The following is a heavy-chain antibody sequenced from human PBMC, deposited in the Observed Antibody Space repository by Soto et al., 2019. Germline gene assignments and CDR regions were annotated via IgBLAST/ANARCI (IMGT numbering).Heavy chain of an antibody. V-gene: IGHV3-23*01. D-gene: IGHD2-2*01. J-gene: IGHJ4*02. CDR1: GLTFSNYA. CDR2: ISGSSIGT. Sequence: EVQLLESGGGLVQPGGSLRLSCVASGLTFSNYAMSWVRQAPGKGLEWVSAISGSSIGTYYADSVKGRFTISRDNSKNTLFLQMYSLRVDDTALYYCASGGYCTSASCRPTYFDYWGQGIPVTVSS. CDR3: ASGGYCTSASCRPTYFDY.